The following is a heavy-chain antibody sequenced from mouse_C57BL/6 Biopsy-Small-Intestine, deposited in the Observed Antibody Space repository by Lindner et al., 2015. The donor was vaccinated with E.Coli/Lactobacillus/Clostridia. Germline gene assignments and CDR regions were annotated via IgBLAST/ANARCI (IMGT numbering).Heavy chain of an antibody. CDR2: IYPGSDNT. Sequence: VQLQESGIELVMPGASVKISCKASGYSFTSYXKNWVRQRPGQGLEWIGWIYPGSDNTKYNEMFKGKATLTADTSSSTAYMQLSSLTSEDSAVYYCARGDWDEGYFDYWGQGTTLTVSS. V-gene: IGHV1-66*01. CDR3: ARGDWDEGYFDY. CDR1: GYSFTSYX. J-gene: IGHJ2*01. D-gene: IGHD4-1*01.